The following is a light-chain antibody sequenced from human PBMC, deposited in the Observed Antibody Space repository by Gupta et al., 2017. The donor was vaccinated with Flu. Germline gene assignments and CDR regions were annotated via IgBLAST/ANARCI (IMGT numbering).Light chain of an antibody. V-gene: IGLV1-44*01. CDR1: SSNIGSNA. CDR3: AAWDDRLSAVV. Sequence: QSVLTQPPSASATPGQRVTISCSGSSSNIGSNALNLYQQLPGTAPKLLIYNTYQRPSGVPARFSGSESDTSASLAISGLQAEDEADYYCAAWDDRLSAVVFGGGTKLAVL. CDR2: NTY. J-gene: IGLJ2*01.